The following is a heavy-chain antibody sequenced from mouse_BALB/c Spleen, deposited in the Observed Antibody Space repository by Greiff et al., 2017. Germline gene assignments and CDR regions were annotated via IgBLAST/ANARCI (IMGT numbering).Heavy chain of an antibody. V-gene: IGHV1-14*01. J-gene: IGHJ1*01. CDR1: GYTFTSYV. Sequence: VQLKESGPELVKPGASVKMSCKASGYTFTSYVMHWVKQKPGQGLEWIGYINPYNDGTKYNEKFKGKATLTSDKSSSTAYMELSSLTSEDSAVYYCARRGNYEDWYFDVWGAGTTVTVSS. D-gene: IGHD2-1*01. CDR3: ARRGNYEDWYFDV. CDR2: INPYNDGT.